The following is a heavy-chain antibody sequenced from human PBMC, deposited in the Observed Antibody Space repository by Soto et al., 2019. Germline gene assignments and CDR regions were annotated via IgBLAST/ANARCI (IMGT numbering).Heavy chain of an antibody. CDR1: GFTFSSYA. CDR3: AKVVQYDYGETLTFDY. CDR2: ISGSGGST. D-gene: IGHD5-12*01. J-gene: IGHJ4*02. Sequence: GGSLRLSCAASGFTFSSYAMSWVRQAPGKGLERVSAISGSGGSTYYADSVKGRFTISRDNSKNTLYLQMNSLRAEDTAVYYCAKVVQYDYGETLTFDYWGQGTLVTVSS. V-gene: IGHV3-23*01.